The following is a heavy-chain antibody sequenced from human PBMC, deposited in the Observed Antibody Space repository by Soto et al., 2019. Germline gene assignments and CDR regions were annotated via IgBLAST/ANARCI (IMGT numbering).Heavy chain of an antibody. CDR2: IHHSGST. V-gene: IGHV4-59*01. CDR3: ARVVDRRYGICSFWFDS. D-gene: IGHD3-10*02. Sequence: TLSLTCAFSGGSINTYYLSWVLQPPGKGLEWIGNIHHSGSTNYNPSLNSRVTISIDTSKNKLSLWLNSVTAADTAVYYCARVVDRRYGICSFWFDSCGQGTLVTVSS. CDR1: GGSINTYY. J-gene: IGHJ5*01.